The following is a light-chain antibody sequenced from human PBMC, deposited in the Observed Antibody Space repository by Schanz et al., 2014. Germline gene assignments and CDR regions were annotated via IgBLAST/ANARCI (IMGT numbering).Light chain of an antibody. CDR2: EVT. J-gene: IGLJ1*01. CDR3: TSYAGSNNFGV. Sequence: QSVLTQPASVSGSPGQSITISCTGTRSDVGGYNYVSWYQQHPGKAPKLMIYEVTKRPSGVPDRFSGSKSGNTASLTVSGLQAEDEADYYCTSYAGSNNFGVFGTGTKLTVL. CDR1: RSDVGGYNY. V-gene: IGLV2-8*01.